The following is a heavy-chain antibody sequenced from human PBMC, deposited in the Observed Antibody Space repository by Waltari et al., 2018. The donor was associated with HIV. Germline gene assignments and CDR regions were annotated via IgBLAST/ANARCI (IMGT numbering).Heavy chain of an antibody. J-gene: IGHJ4*02. Sequence: VQLVESGGALVTPGGSLKISCAVSVITFKNAWPGWVRQAPGKGLQWLGHIRSKTDGGATDYAAPLSGRFAISTDDFNNTMFLEMKTLKVDDTAVYYCTTFEMGTTRNFWGQGTLVTVSS. V-gene: IGHV3-15*02. CDR3: TTFEMGTTRNF. CDR1: VITFKNAW. D-gene: IGHD1-26*01. CDR2: IRSKTDGGAT.